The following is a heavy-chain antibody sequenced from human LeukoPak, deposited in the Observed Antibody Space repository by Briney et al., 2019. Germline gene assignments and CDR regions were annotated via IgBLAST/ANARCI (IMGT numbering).Heavy chain of an antibody. Sequence: GGSLRLSCVTSGFTFSNHAMHWVRQGPGKGLEWVAVISDDGSTKFYADSVKGRFTISRDNAKNSLYLQMNSLRAEDTAVYYCARGPTRANSTDYWGQGALVTVSS. CDR3: ARGPTRANSTDY. V-gene: IGHV3-30*04. D-gene: IGHD2/OR15-2a*01. CDR2: ISDDGSTK. CDR1: GFTFSNHA. J-gene: IGHJ4*02.